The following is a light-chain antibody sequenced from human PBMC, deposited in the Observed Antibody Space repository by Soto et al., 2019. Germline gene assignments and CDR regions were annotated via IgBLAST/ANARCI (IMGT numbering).Light chain of an antibody. J-gene: IGLJ3*02. CDR1: NSDIGGYNY. CDR3: CSYISGTTRV. V-gene: IGLV2-14*01. CDR2: EVS. Sequence: QSVLTQPASVSGSPGQSITISCTGTNSDIGGYNYVSWYQQHPGKAPKVIIYEVSNRPSGVSNRFSGSKSGNTASLTISGLQPEDEADYYCCSYISGTTRVFGGGTKLTVL.